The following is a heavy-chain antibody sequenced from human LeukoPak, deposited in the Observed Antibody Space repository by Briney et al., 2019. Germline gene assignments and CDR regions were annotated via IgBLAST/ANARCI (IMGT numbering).Heavy chain of an antibody. J-gene: IGHJ5*02. V-gene: IGHV3-23*01. CDR1: GFTFSGYA. D-gene: IGHD3-22*01. CDR2: ISGSGGST. CDR3: AKGDRSXXXNWXXP. Sequence: GGSLRLSCAASGFTFSGYAMSWVRQAPGKGLEWVSAISGSGGSTYYADSVKGRFTISRDNSKNTLYLQMNSLRAEDPAVYYCAKGDRSXXXNWXXPWGQGTLVTVSS.